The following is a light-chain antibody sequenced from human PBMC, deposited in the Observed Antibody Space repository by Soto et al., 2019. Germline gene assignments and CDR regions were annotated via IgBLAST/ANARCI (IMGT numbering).Light chain of an antibody. V-gene: IGKV3-20*01. CDR3: QQYGSSPPT. Sequence: EIVLTQSPGTLYLSPGERATLSCRASQSVSSNYLAWYQRKPGQAPRLLIYGASNRATGIPTRFSGSGSGTDFTLTITRLEPEDVVVYYCQQYGSSPPTFGQGTKVEI. J-gene: IGKJ1*01. CDR2: GAS. CDR1: QSVSSNY.